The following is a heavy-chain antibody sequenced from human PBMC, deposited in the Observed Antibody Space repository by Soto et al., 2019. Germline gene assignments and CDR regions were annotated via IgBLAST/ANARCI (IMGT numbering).Heavy chain of an antibody. CDR2: LYSGGTT. Sequence: EVQLVESGGGLIQPGGSLRLSCAVSGFTVSRNFMSWIRQAPGKGLQWVSILYSGGTTYYTDSVKGRFTISGDNSKNTVSLQMNNLGLEDTATYFCARGDQYDILHRYYAMDVWGPGTTVTISS. V-gene: IGHV3-66*03. CDR3: ARGDQYDILHRYYAMDV. J-gene: IGHJ6*02. D-gene: IGHD1-26*01. CDR1: GFTVSRNF.